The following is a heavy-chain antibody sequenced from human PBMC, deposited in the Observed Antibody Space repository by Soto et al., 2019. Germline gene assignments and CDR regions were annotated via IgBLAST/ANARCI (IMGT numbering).Heavy chain of an antibody. D-gene: IGHD3-10*01. CDR3: ARTGSGSYLIDY. CDR1: GGTFSSYT. V-gene: IGHV1-69*02. CDR2: IIPILGIA. J-gene: IGHJ4*02. Sequence: QVQLVQSGAEVKKPGSSVKVSCKASGGTFSSYTISWVRQAPGQGLEWMGRIIPILGIANYAQKFQGRVTITADKSTSTAYMELSSLRSEDTAEYYCARTGSGSYLIDYWGQGTLVTVSS.